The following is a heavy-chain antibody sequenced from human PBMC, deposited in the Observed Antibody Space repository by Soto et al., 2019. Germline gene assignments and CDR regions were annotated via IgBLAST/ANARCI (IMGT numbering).Heavy chain of an antibody. CDR1: GFTFSSYD. Sequence: GGSLTLSCAASGFTFSSYDKSWVRQAPGKGLEWVTAIRGRDGSGGGGRTYYADSGKGRFTISKDNSKNTLYLQMNSLRADDAAVYYCAKQGLKFYYYMDVWGKGT. CDR3: AKQGLKFYYYMDV. V-gene: IGHV3-23*01. J-gene: IGHJ6*03. D-gene: IGHD4-4*01. CDR2: IRGRDGSGGGGRT.